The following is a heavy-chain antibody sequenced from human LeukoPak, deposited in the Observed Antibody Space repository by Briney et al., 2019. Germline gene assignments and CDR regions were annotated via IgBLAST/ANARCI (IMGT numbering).Heavy chain of an antibody. V-gene: IGHV3-7*03. Sequence: GGSLRLSCTTSGFTFSAYWMHWVRQAPGKGLEWVANIKQDGSEKYYVDSVKGRFTISRDNAENSLYLQMNSLRAEDTAVYYCATELSSVFEKFNWGQGTLVTVSS. D-gene: IGHD2/OR15-2a*01. CDR2: IKQDGSEK. CDR1: GFTFSAYW. J-gene: IGHJ4*02. CDR3: ATELSSVFEKFN.